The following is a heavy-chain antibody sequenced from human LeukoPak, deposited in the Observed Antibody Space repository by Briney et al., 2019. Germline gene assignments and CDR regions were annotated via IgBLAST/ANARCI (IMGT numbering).Heavy chain of an antibody. Sequence: GGSRRLSCIAAGFTAGDYAMSWVRQAAGKGLGWVGFIRSKAYGGTTEYAASVKGRFTISRDDSKSIAYLQMNSLKSEDTAVYYCTRDLGSGSHTYSDYWGQGTLVTVSS. CDR2: IRSKAYGGTT. V-gene: IGHV3-49*04. CDR1: GFTAGDYA. J-gene: IGHJ4*02. D-gene: IGHD3-10*02. CDR3: TRDLGSGSHTYSDY.